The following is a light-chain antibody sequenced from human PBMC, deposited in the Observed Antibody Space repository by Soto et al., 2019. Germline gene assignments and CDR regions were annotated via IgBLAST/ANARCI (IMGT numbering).Light chain of an antibody. Sequence: EIVLTQSPGTLSLSPWERATLSCRASQSVRSSYLAWYQQKPGQAPRLFIYEASNRATGIPARFSGSGSGADFTLTIYRLEPEDFAVYYCQQYGSPITFGQGTRLEIK. V-gene: IGKV3-20*01. CDR2: EAS. CDR3: QQYGSPIT. CDR1: QSVRSSY. J-gene: IGKJ5*01.